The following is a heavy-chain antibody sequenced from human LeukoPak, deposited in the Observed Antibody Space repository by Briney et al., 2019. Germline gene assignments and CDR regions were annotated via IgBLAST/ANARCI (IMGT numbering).Heavy chain of an antibody. CDR3: AREARVGGALQY. CDR1: GLIFSTYR. D-gene: IGHD1-26*01. J-gene: IGHJ4*02. Sequence: PGGSLRLSCAASGLIFSTYRMQGVRQAPGKGLAWVARINPDGSIRTYANSVQGRVTISRDTAKDTLFLQMNSLRAEDTAVYYCAREARVGGALQYWGQGTPVTVSS. CDR2: INPDGSIR. V-gene: IGHV3-74*03.